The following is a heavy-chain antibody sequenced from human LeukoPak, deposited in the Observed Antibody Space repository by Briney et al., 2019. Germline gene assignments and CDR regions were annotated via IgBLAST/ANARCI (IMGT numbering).Heavy chain of an antibody. Sequence: GSLRLSCAASGFTFSSYAMHWVRQAPGKGLEWVAVISYDGSNKYYADSVKGRFTISRDNSKNTLYLQMNSLRAEDTAVYYCARFGAAAGRGSYYYYGMDVWGQGTTVTVSS. D-gene: IGHD6-13*01. CDR3: ARFGAAAGRGSYYYYGMDV. V-gene: IGHV3-30-3*01. J-gene: IGHJ6*02. CDR2: ISYDGSNK. CDR1: GFTFSSYA.